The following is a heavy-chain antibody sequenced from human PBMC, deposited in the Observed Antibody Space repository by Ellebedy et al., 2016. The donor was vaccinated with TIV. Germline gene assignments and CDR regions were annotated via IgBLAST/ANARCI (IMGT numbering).Heavy chain of an antibody. D-gene: IGHD3-10*01. CDR2: IRSKEYGGTT. V-gene: IGHV3-49*04. Sequence: GESLKISCRTSGFTFGDYPMSWVRQAPGKGLEWVGFIRSKEYGGTTDYAAPVKGRFSISRDDATSIAYLQMDSLKTEDTAVYYCARDRGGNYYFGMDVWGQGTTVTVSS. CDR3: ARDRGGNYYFGMDV. J-gene: IGHJ6*02. CDR1: GFTFGDYP.